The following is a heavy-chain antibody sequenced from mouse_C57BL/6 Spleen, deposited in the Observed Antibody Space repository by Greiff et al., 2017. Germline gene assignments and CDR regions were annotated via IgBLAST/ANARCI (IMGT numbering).Heavy chain of an antibody. J-gene: IGHJ2*01. CDR1: GYTFTDYE. D-gene: IGHD1-1*01. V-gene: IGHV1-15*01. CDR2: IDPETGGT. CDR3: TSITTVVDY. Sequence: VQLVESGAELVRPGASVTLSCKASGYTFTDYEMHWVKQTPVHGLEWIGAIDPETGGTAYNQKFKGKAILTADKSSSTAYMELRSLTSEDSAVYYCTSITTVVDYWGQGTTLTVSS.